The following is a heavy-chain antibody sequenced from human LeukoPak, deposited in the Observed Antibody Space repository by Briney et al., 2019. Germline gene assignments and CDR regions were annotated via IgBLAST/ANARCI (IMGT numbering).Heavy chain of an antibody. V-gene: IGHV4-59*08. J-gene: IGHJ4*02. D-gene: IGHD3-22*01. Sequence: SETLSLTCTVSGGSLSSYDFSWIRQPPGKGLEWIGYFYYSGSTYYNPSLRSRVTISVYTSKNQFSLKLCSVTAADTAVYYCATYYYDSSGYSPYFDYWGQGTLVTVSS. CDR1: GGSLSSYD. CDR3: ATYYYDSSGYSPYFDY. CDR2: FYYSGST.